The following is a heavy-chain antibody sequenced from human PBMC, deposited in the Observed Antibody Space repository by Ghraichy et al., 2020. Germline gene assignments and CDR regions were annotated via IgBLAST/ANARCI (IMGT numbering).Heavy chain of an antibody. D-gene: IGHD1-26*01. CDR3: AKVGSSANTRGSIG. J-gene: IGHJ4*02. CDR1: EFTFTSYA. Sequence: GGSLRLSCAASEFTFTSYAMAWVRRAPGKGLEWVSAISGSGENTYYADSVKGRFTISRDNSKSTLYLQMNSLRAEDTAIYYCAKVGSSANTRGSIGWGQGILVTVSS. V-gene: IGHV3-23*01. CDR2: ISGSGENT.